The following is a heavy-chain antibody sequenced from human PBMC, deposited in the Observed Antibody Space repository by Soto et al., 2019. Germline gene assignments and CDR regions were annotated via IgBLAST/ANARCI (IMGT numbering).Heavy chain of an antibody. D-gene: IGHD3-10*01. J-gene: IGHJ5*02. V-gene: IGHV4-59*01. CDR2: IYYSGST. CDR1: GGSISSYY. CDR3: ARREALWFGDSYGWFDP. Sequence: PSETLSLTCTVSGGSISSYYWSWIRQPPGKGLEWIGYIYYSGSTNYNPSLKSRVTISVDTSKNQFSLKLSSVTAADTAVYYCARREALWFGDSYGWFDPWGQGTLVTVS.